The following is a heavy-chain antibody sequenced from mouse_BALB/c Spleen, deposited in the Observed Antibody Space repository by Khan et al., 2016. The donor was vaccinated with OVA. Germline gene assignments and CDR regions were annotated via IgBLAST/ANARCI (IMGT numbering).Heavy chain of an antibody. CDR2: IRYGGGT. CDR3: ARKLAFAY. CDR1: GYSITSDYA. V-gene: IGHV3-2*02. J-gene: IGHJ3*01. Sequence: EVQLQESGPGLVKPSQSLSLTCTVTGYSITSDYAWNWIRQFPGNKLGWMGFIRYGGGTSYNPSLKSRITITRDTSKNQFFLQLNSVTTEDTATYYCARKLAFAYWGQGTLVTVSA.